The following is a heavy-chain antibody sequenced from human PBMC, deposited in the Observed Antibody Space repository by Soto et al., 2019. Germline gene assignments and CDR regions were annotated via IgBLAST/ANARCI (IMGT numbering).Heavy chain of an antibody. CDR3: ARDSSSSWFYYYYYGMDV. CDR2: ISYDGSNN. V-gene: IGHV3-30-3*01. Sequence: VAVISYDGSNNYYADSVKGRFTISRDNSKNTLYLQMNSLRAEDTAVYYCARDSSSSWFYYYYYGMDVWGQGTTVTVSS. D-gene: IGHD6-13*01. J-gene: IGHJ6*02.